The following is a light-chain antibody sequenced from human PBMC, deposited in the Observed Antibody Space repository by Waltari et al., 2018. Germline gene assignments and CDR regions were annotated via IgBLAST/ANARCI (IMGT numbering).Light chain of an antibody. CDR2: AAS. J-gene: IGKJ4*01. Sequence: DIQMTQSPSSLSASVGDTVTITCRASQNINNYLSWYQQMPVKAPKLLIYAASALQSGVPSRFSCRGSATDYTLTIISLQPEDSATYFCQQSYSTPLTFGGGTKVEIK. V-gene: IGKV1-39*01. CDR1: QNINNY. CDR3: QQSYSTPLT.